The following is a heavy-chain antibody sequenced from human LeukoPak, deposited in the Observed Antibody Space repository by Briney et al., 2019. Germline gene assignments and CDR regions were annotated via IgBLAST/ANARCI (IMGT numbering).Heavy chain of an antibody. J-gene: IGHJ4*02. Sequence: GGSLRLSCAASGFSFSSYAMTWARQAPVKGLEWVLAISGDGTRTYYADSVKGRFTISRDNSKNTLYLEMSSLRAEDTAIYYCAKWPEGAMDYFDYWGQGTLVTVSS. D-gene: IGHD3-16*01. V-gene: IGHV3-23*01. CDR3: AKWPEGAMDYFDY. CDR2: ISGDGTRT. CDR1: GFSFSSYA.